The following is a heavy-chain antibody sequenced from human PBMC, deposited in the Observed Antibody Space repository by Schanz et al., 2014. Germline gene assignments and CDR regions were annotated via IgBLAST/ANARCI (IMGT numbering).Heavy chain of an antibody. D-gene: IGHD4-17*01. CDR2: VGDTGTTK. CDR1: GFPFSSHG. V-gene: IGHV3-30*18. J-gene: IGHJ4*02. Sequence: QVQLVESGGGVVQPGRSLKLSCAASGFPFSSHGMHWVRQAPAKGLEWVAVVGDTGTTKFYADSVKGRFTISRDNSKNTLYLQMNSLRAEDTAVYYCAKDCPSDYGDHCFDFWGQGTLVTVSS. CDR3: AKDCPSDYGDHCFDF.